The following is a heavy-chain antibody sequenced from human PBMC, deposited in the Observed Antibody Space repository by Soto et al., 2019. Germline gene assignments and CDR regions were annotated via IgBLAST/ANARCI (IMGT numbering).Heavy chain of an antibody. V-gene: IGHV1-69*08. CDR3: ARGLGGRMDD. Sequence: QVQLAQSGAEVKKPGSSVRVSCKASGTIVSSYTISWVRQAPGQGLEWMGRIIPILGETNSAQKFQDRVTLTADKSTNTAYMELNSLRLEDTAVYYCARGLGGRMDDWGQGTTVTVSS. D-gene: IGHD3-16*01. CDR1: GTIVSSYT. CDR2: IIPILGET. J-gene: IGHJ6*02.